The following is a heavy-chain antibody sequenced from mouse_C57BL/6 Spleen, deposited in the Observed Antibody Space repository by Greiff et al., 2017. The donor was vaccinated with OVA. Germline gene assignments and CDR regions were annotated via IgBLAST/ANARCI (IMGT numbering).Heavy chain of an antibody. CDR1: GYTFTEYT. CDR3: ARNEDYYGSSYVENYFDY. Sequence: QVQLQQSGAELVKPGASAKLSCKASGYTFTEYTIHWVKQRSGQGLEWIGWFYPGSGSIKYNEKFKDKATLTADKSSSTVYMELSRLTSEDSAVYFCARNEDYYGSSYVENYFDYWGQGTTLTVSS. D-gene: IGHD1-1*01. V-gene: IGHV1-62-2*01. J-gene: IGHJ2*01. CDR2: FYPGSGSI.